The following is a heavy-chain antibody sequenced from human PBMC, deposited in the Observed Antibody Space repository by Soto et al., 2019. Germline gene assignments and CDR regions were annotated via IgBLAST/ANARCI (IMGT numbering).Heavy chain of an antibody. V-gene: IGHV1-18*01. CDR3: ARSPMVRGVYWFDP. CDR2: ISPYDDNT. D-gene: IGHD3-10*01. CDR1: GYTFTSYG. J-gene: IGHJ5*02. Sequence: SVKVFCKASGYTFTSYGISWVRQAPGQGLEWMGWISPYDDNTNYAQNLQGRVTMTTDTSTRTAYMELRSLRSDDTAVYYCARSPMVRGVYWFDPWGQGTLVTVSS.